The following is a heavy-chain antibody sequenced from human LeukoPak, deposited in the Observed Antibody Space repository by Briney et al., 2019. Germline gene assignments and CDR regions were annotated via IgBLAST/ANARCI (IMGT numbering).Heavy chain of an antibody. J-gene: IGHJ3*02. D-gene: IGHD3-22*01. Sequence: PSETLSLTCTVSGGSISSSSYYWGWIRQPPGKGLEWIGSIYYSGITYYNPSLKSRVTISVDTSKNQFSLKMSPVTAADTAVYYCARKMYYDDSSGYGRAFDIWGQGTMVTVSS. CDR2: IYYSGIT. CDR3: ARKMYYDDSSGYGRAFDI. V-gene: IGHV4-39*01. CDR1: GGSISSSSYY.